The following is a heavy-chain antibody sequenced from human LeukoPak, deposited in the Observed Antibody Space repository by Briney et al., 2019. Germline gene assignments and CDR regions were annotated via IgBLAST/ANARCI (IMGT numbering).Heavy chain of an antibody. V-gene: IGHV4-4*07. CDR3: ARNPHLTHDAFDI. CDR2: IYTSGST. J-gene: IGHJ3*02. Sequence: SETLSLTCTVSGRSISSYYWSWIRQPAGKGLEWIGRIYTSGSTNYNPSLKSRVSMSVDTFKNQFSLKLSSVNAADTAVYYCARNPHLTHDAFDIWGQGTMVTVSS. CDR1: GRSISSYY.